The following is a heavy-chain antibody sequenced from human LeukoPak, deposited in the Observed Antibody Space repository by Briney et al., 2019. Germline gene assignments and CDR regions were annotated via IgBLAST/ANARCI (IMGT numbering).Heavy chain of an antibody. J-gene: IGHJ2*01. D-gene: IGHD4-23*01. V-gene: IGHV1-69*05. CDR3: ARRPLRGGNPWWYFDL. CDR1: GGTFSSYA. Sequence: ASVKVSCKASGGTFSSYAISWVRQAPEQGLEWMGRIIPIFGTANYAQKFQGRVTITTDESTSTAYMELSSLRSEDTAVYYCARRPLRGGNPWWYFDLWGRGTLVTVSP. CDR2: IIPIFGTA.